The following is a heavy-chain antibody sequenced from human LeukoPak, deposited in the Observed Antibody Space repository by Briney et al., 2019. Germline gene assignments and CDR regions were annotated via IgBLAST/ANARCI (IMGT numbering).Heavy chain of an antibody. D-gene: IGHD2-8*01. Sequence: SVKVSCKASGGTLSSFAISWVRQAPGQGLEWMGGIIPIFGTANYAQNFQGRVTITADESTSTAYMELSRLRSDDTAVYYCARGTWIRYCTNGVCYKHYFDYWGQGTLVTVSS. V-gene: IGHV1-69*01. J-gene: IGHJ4*02. CDR3: ARGTWIRYCTNGVCYKHYFDY. CDR2: IIPIFGTA. CDR1: GGTLSSFA.